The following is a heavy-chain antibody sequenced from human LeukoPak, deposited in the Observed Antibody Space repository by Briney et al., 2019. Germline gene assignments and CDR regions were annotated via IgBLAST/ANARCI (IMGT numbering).Heavy chain of an antibody. D-gene: IGHD3-10*01. CDR2: IYHSGST. CDR3: ARGVTMVRGQGYFQH. V-gene: IGHV4-38-2*02. J-gene: IGHJ1*01. CDR1: GYSISSGYY. Sequence: SETLSLTCTVSGYSISSGYYWGWIRQPPGKGLEWIGSIYHSGSTYYSPSLKSRVTISVDTSKNQFSLKLNSVTAADTAVYYCARGVTMVRGQGYFQHWGQGTLVTVSS.